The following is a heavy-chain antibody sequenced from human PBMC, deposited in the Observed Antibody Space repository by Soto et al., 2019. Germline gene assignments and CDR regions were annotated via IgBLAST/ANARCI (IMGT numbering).Heavy chain of an antibody. J-gene: IGHJ4*02. CDR3: ARRVSYYDSSGYYDY. CDR1: GGSIISSSDY. D-gene: IGHD3-22*01. Sequence: PSETLSLTCTVSGGSIISSSDYWVWIRQPPGKGLEWIGSIYYSGSTYYNPSLKSRVTISVDTSKNQFSLKLSSVTAADTAVYYCARRVSYYDSSGYYDYWGQGTLVTVSS. V-gene: IGHV4-39*01. CDR2: IYYSGST.